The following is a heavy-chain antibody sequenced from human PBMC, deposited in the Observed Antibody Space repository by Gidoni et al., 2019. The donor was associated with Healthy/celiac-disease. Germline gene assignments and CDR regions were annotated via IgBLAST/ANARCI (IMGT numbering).Heavy chain of an antibody. V-gene: IGHV4-31*03. J-gene: IGHJ4*02. CDR1: GASISSGGYY. CDR2: IYYSGST. CDR3: ARAQAARPLDY. Sequence: QVQLQESCPGLVKPSQTLSLTCPVPGASISSGGYYWSWIRQHPGKGLEWIGYIYYSGSTYYNPSLKSRVTISVDTSKNQFSLKLSSVTAADTAVYYCARAQAARPLDYWGQGTLVTVSS. D-gene: IGHD6-6*01.